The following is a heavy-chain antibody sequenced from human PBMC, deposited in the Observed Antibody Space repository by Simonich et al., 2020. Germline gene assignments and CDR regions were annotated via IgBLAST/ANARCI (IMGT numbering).Heavy chain of an antibody. J-gene: IGHJ6*03. D-gene: IGHD2-15*01. CDR3: ARGGLADRRIVYYYYMDV. V-gene: IGHV1-69*09. CDR2: SNPTLGIT. CDR1: GSTTSSYS. Sequence: QVQLVQSGAEWKKHGSSVKVSCKASGSTTSSYSISWVRQAPGQGREWKGRSNPTLGITNYEQTFQGRVTITASKYTSTAYMELSSLRSEDTAVYYCARGGLADRRIVYYYYMDVWGKGTTVTVSS.